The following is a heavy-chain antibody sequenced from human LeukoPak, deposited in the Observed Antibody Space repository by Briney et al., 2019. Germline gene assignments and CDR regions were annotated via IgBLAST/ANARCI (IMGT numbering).Heavy chain of an antibody. V-gene: IGHV3-13*01. D-gene: IGHD3-9*01. J-gene: IGHJ3*02. CDR2: IGTGTAGET. Sequence: PGGSLRLSCAASGFSLSKYDIHWVRQGTGNGLEWVSVIGTGTAGETYYSDSVKGRFTISRENGKNSLYLQMNSLRVGDTAIYYCARGGTYDILTGYSNDAFDMWGQGTMVTVSS. CDR1: GFSLSKYD. CDR3: ARGGTYDILTGYSNDAFDM.